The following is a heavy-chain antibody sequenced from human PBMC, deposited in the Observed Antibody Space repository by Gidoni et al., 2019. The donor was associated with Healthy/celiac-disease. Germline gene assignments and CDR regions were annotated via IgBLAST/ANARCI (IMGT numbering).Heavy chain of an antibody. J-gene: IGHJ4*02. D-gene: IGHD3-22*01. CDR2: IYYSGST. V-gene: IGHV4-39*01. CDR1: GGSISSSSYY. CDR3: ARPLWLFSSYFDY. Sequence: QLQLQESGPGLVKPSETLSLTCTVSGGSISSSSYYWGWIRQPPGKGLEWIGSIYYSGSTYYNPSLKSRVTISVDTSKNQFSLKLSSVTAADTAVYYCARPLWLFSSYFDYWGQGTLVTVSS.